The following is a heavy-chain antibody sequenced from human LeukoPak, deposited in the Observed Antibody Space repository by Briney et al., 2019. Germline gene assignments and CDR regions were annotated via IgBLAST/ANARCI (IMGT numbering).Heavy chain of an antibody. CDR3: ARNCSTTTCPLGH. V-gene: IGHV3-7*01. CDR1: GFTFSSYW. CDR2: IKQDGSET. J-gene: IGHJ4*02. D-gene: IGHD2-2*01. Sequence: PGGSLRLSCAASGFTFSSYWMTWVRQAPGKGLEWVANIKQDGSETYYVDSVKGRFTISRDDAKNTLYLQMNSLRAEDTAVYYCARNCSTTTCPLGHWGQGTLVTVSP.